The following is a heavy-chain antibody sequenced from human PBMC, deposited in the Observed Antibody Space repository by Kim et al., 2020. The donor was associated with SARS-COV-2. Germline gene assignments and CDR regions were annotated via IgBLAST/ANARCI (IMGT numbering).Heavy chain of an antibody. J-gene: IGHJ4*02. V-gene: IGHV3-64D*09. CDR2: ISSNGGST. Sequence: GSLRLSCSASGFTFSSYAMHWVRQAPGKGLEYVSAISSNGGSTYYADSVKGRFTISRDNSKNTLYLQMSSLRAEDTAVYYCVKMGEQWLARPNDYWGQGTLVTVSA. D-gene: IGHD6-19*01. CDR1: GFTFSSYA. CDR3: VKMGEQWLARPNDY.